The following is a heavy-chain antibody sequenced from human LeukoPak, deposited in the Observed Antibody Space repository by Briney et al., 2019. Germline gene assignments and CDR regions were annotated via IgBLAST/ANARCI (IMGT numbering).Heavy chain of an antibody. Sequence: ASVKVSCKASGYTFTSYDIKWVRQATGQGLEWMGWMNPNSGNTGYAQKFQGRVTMIRNTSISTAYMELSGLRSEDTAVYYCARGLILAQYYYGMDVWGQGTTVTVSS. CDR1: GYTFTSYD. D-gene: IGHD3-3*02. V-gene: IGHV1-8*01. CDR3: ARGLILAQYYYGMDV. J-gene: IGHJ6*02. CDR2: MNPNSGNT.